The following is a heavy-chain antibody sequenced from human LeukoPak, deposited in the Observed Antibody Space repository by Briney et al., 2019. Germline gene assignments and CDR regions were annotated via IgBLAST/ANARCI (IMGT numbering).Heavy chain of an antibody. D-gene: IGHD3-22*01. CDR1: GFTFSSYW. CDR2: ISGDASST. Sequence: GGSLRLSCAASGFTFSSYWMHWVRQAPGKGLVWVSRISGDASSTRYADSVKGRFTISRDNAKNTLYVQMNSLRAEDTAVYYCARYHYYDNSGYFSYYYGMDVWGQGTTVTVSS. V-gene: IGHV3-74*01. CDR3: ARYHYYDNSGYFSYYYGMDV. J-gene: IGHJ6*02.